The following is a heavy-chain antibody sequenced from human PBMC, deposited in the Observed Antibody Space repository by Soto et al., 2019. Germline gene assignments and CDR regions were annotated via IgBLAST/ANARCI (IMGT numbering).Heavy chain of an antibody. Sequence: QVQLVQSGAEVKKPGSSVKVSSKASGGTFSSYAISWVRQAPGQGLEWMGGIIPIFGTANYAQKFQGRVTITADESTSTAYMELSSLRSEDTAVYYCARTIVGATIDAFDIWGQGTMVTVSS. CDR3: ARTIVGATIDAFDI. V-gene: IGHV1-69*12. J-gene: IGHJ3*02. CDR1: GGTFSSYA. D-gene: IGHD1-26*01. CDR2: IIPIFGTA.